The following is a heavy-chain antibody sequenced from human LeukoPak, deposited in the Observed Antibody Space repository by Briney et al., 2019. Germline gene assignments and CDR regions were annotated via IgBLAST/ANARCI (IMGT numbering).Heavy chain of an antibody. CDR1: GYTFTSYY. V-gene: IGHV1-46*01. J-gene: IGHJ6*02. CDR2: INPSGGST. CDR3: ARDNFWSGEKYYYYGMDV. D-gene: IGHD3-3*01. Sequence: EASVKVSCKASGYTFTSYYMHWVRQAPGQGLEWMGIINPSGGSTSYAQKFQGRVTMTRDTSTSTVYMELSSLRSEDTAVYYCARDNFWSGEKYYYYGMDVWGQGTTVTVSS.